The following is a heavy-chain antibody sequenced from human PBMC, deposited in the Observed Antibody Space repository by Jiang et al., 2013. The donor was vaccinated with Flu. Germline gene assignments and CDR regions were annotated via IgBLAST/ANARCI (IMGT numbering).Heavy chain of an antibody. CDR2: IYHSGST. V-gene: IGHV4-4*02. D-gene: IGHD3-22*01. Sequence: GLVKPSGTLSLTCAVSGGSISSSNWWSWVRQPPGKGLEWIGEIYHSGSTNYNPSLKSRVTISVDKSKNQFSLKLSSVTAADTAVYYCARGDSSGYYPYYFDYWGQGTLVTVSS. J-gene: IGHJ4*02. CDR3: ARGDSSGYYPYYFDY. CDR1: GGSISSSNW.